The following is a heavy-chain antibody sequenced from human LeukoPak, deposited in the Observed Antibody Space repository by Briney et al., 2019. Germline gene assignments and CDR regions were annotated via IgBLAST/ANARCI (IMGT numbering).Heavy chain of an antibody. CDR1: GGSFNGYY. Sequence: PSETLSLTCGVYGGSFNGYYWSWIRQPPGKGLEWIGEISHSGSTNYSPSLKGRVTISLDTSKNQVSLNLNSMTASDTAVYYCTRKGSSSGPFQHWGQGTLVTVSS. D-gene: IGHD6-19*01. J-gene: IGHJ1*01. V-gene: IGHV4-34*01. CDR3: TRKGSSSGPFQH. CDR2: ISHSGST.